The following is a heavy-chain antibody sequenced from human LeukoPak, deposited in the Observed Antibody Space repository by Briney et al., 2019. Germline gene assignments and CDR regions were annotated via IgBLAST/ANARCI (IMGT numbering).Heavy chain of an antibody. V-gene: IGHV1-2*02. J-gene: IGHJ4*02. Sequence: ASVKVSCKASGYTFTGYYMHWVRQAPGQGLEWMGWINPNSGGTNYAQKFQGRVTMTRDTSTSTVYMELSSLRSEDTAVYYCARTYCGGDCYSYYFDYWGQGTLVTVSS. D-gene: IGHD2-21*01. CDR1: GYTFTGYY. CDR3: ARTYCGGDCYSYYFDY. CDR2: INPNSGGT.